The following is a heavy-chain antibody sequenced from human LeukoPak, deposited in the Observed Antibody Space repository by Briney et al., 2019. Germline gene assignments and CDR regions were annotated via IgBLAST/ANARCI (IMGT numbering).Heavy chain of an antibody. CDR2: IYHNGST. V-gene: IGHV4-59*01. CDR3: ARGGGYASPIGY. CDR1: GGSISTYY. D-gene: IGHD5-12*01. J-gene: IGHJ4*02. Sequence: SETLSLTCTLSGGSISTYYWSWIRQPPGKGLEWIGYIYHNGSTNYNPSLKSRVTISVDTSKNQFSLKLSSVTAADTAVYYCARGGGYASPIGYWGQGALVTVSP.